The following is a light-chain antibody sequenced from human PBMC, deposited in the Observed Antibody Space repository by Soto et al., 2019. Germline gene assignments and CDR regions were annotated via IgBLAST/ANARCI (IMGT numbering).Light chain of an antibody. V-gene: IGLV1-40*01. CDR1: SSNIGAGYE. J-gene: IGLJ1*01. CDR2: ENN. Sequence: ISCTGSSSNIGAGYEAHWYQQVPGTAPKLLIYENNNRPSGVPDRFSGSKSGTSASLAITGLQAEDEAEYYCQSYDSSLSGYVFGTGTKVTVL. CDR3: QSYDSSLSGYV.